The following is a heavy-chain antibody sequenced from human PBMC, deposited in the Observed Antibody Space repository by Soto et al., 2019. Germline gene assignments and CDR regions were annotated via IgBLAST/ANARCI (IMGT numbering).Heavy chain of an antibody. V-gene: IGHV3-30*03. J-gene: IGHJ4*02. CDR3: ATNALSSIAAAGTPLVY. CDR2: ISYDGSNK. CDR1: GFTFSSYG. D-gene: IGHD6-13*01. Sequence: QVQLVESGGGVVQPGRSLRLSCAASGFTFSSYGMHWVRQAPGKGLEWVAVISYDGSNKYYADSVKGRFTISRDNSKNTLYLQMNSLRAEDTAVYYCATNALSSIAAAGTPLVYWGQGTLVTVSS.